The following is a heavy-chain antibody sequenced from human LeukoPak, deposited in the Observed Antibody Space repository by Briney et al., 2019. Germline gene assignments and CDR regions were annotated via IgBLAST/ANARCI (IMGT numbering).Heavy chain of an antibody. V-gene: IGHV4-38-2*02. CDR3: ARQGGSEY. Sequence: PSETLSLTCTVSGYSISSGYYWGWIRQPPGKGLEWIGSIYHSGSTYHNPSLKSRVTISVDTSKNQFSLKLSSVTAADTAVYYCARQGGSEYWGQGTLVTVSS. CDR1: GYSISSGYY. J-gene: IGHJ4*02. D-gene: IGHD2-15*01. CDR2: IYHSGST.